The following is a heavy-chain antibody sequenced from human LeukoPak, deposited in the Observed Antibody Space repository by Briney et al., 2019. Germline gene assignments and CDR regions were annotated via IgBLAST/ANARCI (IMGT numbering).Heavy chain of an antibody. J-gene: IGHJ4*02. CDR3: ARDAEYDFWSGYEED. CDR2: IKEDGRET. V-gene: IGHV3-7*01. D-gene: IGHD3-3*01. Sequence: GGSLRLSCAASGFTFSYYWMSWVRQAPGKGPEWVANIKEDGRETYYVDSVKGRFNISRDNAKNSLYLQMNSLRAEDTAVYYCARDAEYDFWSGYEEDWGQGTLVTVSS. CDR1: GFTFSYYW.